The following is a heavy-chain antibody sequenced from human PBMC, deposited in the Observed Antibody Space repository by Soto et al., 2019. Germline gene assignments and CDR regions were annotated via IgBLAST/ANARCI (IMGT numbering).Heavy chain of an antibody. Sequence: ASVKVSCKASGYTFTSYGISWVRQAPGQGLEWMGWISAYNGNTNYAQKLQGRVTMTTDTSTSTAYMELRSLRSDDTAVYYCARTGYDDYGDHVPFDYWGQGTLVTVSS. CDR3: ARTGYDDYGDHVPFDY. V-gene: IGHV1-18*01. CDR1: GYTFTSYG. CDR2: ISAYNGNT. J-gene: IGHJ4*02. D-gene: IGHD4-17*01.